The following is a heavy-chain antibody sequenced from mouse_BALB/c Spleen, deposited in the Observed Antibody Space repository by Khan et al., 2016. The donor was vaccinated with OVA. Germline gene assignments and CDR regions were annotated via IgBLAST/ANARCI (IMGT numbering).Heavy chain of an antibody. D-gene: IGHD2-12*01. CDR1: RFTISSYG. CDR2: IDSTGGRT. V-gene: IGHV5-6-3*01. Sequence: EVELVESVGGIVQPGGSLNRSCAASRFTISSYGMSSVRQTPDKRLELVATIDSTGGRTDYPDSVKRRFTISGDNAKKALDLQKRSMKTDEAARYYCARSAIWGQGTTLTVSS. J-gene: IGHJ2*01. CDR3: ARSAI.